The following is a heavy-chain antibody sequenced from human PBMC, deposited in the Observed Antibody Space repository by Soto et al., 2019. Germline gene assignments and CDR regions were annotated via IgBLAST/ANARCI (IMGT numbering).Heavy chain of an antibody. D-gene: IGHD1-26*01. CDR1: VSTFSTVS. J-gene: IGHJ4*02. Sequence: WGSLRLSCSASVSTFSTVSMRGVRQAPGKGLEWISYIGGSGGSISYADSVKGRFTISRDNGKTTLYLQMSSLRDEDTAVYYCARDLAWAFDSWGQGALVTVSS. V-gene: IGHV3-48*02. CDR3: ARDLAWAFDS. CDR2: IGGSGGSI.